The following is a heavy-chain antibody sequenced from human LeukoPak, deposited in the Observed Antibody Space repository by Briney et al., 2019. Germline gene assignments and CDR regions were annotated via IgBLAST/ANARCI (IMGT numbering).Heavy chain of an antibody. CDR3: ARMKDSSGWYKANYFDY. J-gene: IGHJ4*02. CDR2: IYTGVST. Sequence: GGSLRLSCAASGFTVSSSYMSWVRQAPGKGLEWVSVIYTGVSTYYTDSVKGRFTISRDNSKNTLYLQMNSLRTEDTAVYYCARMKDSSGWYKANYFDYWGQGTLLTVSS. V-gene: IGHV3-53*01. D-gene: IGHD6-19*01. CDR1: GFTVSSSY.